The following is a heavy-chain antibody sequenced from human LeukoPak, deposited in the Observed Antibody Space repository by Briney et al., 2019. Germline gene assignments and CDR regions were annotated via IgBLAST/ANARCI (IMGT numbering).Heavy chain of an antibody. J-gene: IGHJ3*01. CDR3: ARDIELST. CDR1: GFTFSISA. D-gene: IGHD1-7*01. CDR2: INYSGSNA. Sequence: GGSLRLSCAASGFTFSISAMTWVRQAPGEGLEWVALINYSGSNAYYADSVRGRFTISRDSSKSMLYLQMDRLRAEDTAIYYCARDIELSTWGQGRMVSV. V-gene: IGHV3-23*01.